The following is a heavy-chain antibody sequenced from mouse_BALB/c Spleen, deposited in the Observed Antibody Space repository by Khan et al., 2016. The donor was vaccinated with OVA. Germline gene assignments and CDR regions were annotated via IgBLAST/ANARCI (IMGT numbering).Heavy chain of an antibody. Sequence: QVQLQQSGPELVMPGASVKMSCKASGYSFTDYIITWVKQRNGQGLEWIGDIYPCSGSTYSNQKFKGKATLTADKSSNTAYMQLSSLTSEDSAVXVGERRDYDGSDPGFAYWGQGTLVTVSA. CDR3: ERRDYDGSDPGFAY. CDR2: IYPCSGST. D-gene: IGHD1-1*01. V-gene: IGHV1-81*01. CDR1: GYSFTDYI. J-gene: IGHJ3*01.